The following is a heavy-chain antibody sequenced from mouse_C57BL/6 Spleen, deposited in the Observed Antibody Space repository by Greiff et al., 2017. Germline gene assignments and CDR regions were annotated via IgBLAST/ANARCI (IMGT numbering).Heavy chain of an antibody. Sequence: VQLQQPGAELVRPGTSVKLSCKASGYTFTSYWMHWVKQRPGQGLEWIGVIDPSDSYTNYNQKFKGKATLTVDTSSSTAYMQLSSLTSDDSAVYYCARSSTEDYLDYWGQGTTLTVSS. CDR1: GYTFTSYW. CDR2: IDPSDSYT. V-gene: IGHV1-59*01. CDR3: ARSSTEDYLDY. J-gene: IGHJ2*01. D-gene: IGHD2-1*01.